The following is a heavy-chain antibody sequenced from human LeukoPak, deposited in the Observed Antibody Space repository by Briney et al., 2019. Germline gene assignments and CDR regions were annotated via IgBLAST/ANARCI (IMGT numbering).Heavy chain of an antibody. Sequence: PSETLSLTCTVSGGSISSSSYYWGWIRQPPGKGLEWFGSIYYSGSTYYNPSLKSRVTISVDTSKNQFSLKLSSVTAADTAVYYCARSSLYSSSWYFDYWGQGTLVTVSS. CDR3: ARSSLYSSSWYFDY. V-gene: IGHV4-39*01. J-gene: IGHJ4*02. CDR2: IYYSGST. D-gene: IGHD6-13*01. CDR1: GGSISSSSYY.